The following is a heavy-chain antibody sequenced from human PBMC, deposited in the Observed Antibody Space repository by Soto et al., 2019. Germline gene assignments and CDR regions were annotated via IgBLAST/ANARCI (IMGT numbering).Heavy chain of an antibody. CDR3: ARSCITTSCYIWFDP. CDR2: IYQSGST. J-gene: IGHJ5*02. V-gene: IGHV4-30-2*01. Sequence: QLQLQESGSGLVKPSQTLSLTCAVSGGSISSGDYSWSWIRQPPGKGLEWIGYIYQSGSTYYNPSLTSRVTISVDRSKNQFSLKLSSLTAADTAVYYCARSCITTSCYIWFDPWGQGTLVTVSS. CDR1: GGSISSGDYS. D-gene: IGHD2-2*02.